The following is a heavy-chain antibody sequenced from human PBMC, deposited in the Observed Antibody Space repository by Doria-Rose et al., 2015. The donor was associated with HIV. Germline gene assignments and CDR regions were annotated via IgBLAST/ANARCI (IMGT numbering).Heavy chain of an antibody. CDR2: TYYTGTS. Sequence: QVQLQESGPGLVKPSETLSLTCRVSGASVSSRGYYWNWIRQAPGKGLESLGYTYYTGTSDYSPSLKSRLNMAVDTSKNQFSLKLSFVTVADTAVYYCARMGSYRELDYWGQGARVIGSA. CDR3: ARMGSYRELDY. CDR1: GASVSSRGYY. V-gene: IGHV4-31*03. D-gene: IGHD3-3*01. J-gene: IGHJ4*02.